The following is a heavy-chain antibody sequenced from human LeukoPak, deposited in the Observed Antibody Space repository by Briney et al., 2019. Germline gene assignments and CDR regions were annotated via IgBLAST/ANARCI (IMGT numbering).Heavy chain of an antibody. D-gene: IGHD3-22*01. CDR2: IYYSGST. V-gene: IGHV4-59*08. CDR1: GGSISSYY. Sequence: SETLSLTCTVSGGSISSYYWSWIRQPPGKGLEWIGNIYYSGSTNYNPSLKSRVTISVDTSKNQFSLKLSSVTAADTAVYYCASLYYYDSSGYYYFDYWGQGTLVTASS. J-gene: IGHJ4*02. CDR3: ASLYYYDSSGYYYFDY.